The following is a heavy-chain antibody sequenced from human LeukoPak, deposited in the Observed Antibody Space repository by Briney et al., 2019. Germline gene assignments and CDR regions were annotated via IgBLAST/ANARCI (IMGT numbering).Heavy chain of an antibody. CDR3: ATDHDYYDSSGSFDY. J-gene: IGHJ4*02. CDR2: FDPEDGET. V-gene: IGHV1-24*01. CDR1: GYTLTELS. Sequence: ASVKVSCKASGYTLTELSMHWVRQAPGKGLEWMGGFDPEDGETIYAQKFQGRVTMTEDTSTDTAYMELSSLRSEDTAVYYCATDHDYYDSSGSFDYWGQGTLVTVSS. D-gene: IGHD3-22*01.